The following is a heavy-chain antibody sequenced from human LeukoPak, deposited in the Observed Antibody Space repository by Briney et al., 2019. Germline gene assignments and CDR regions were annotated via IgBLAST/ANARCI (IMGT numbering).Heavy chain of an antibody. CDR1: GFTFSDHY. Sequence: GGSLRLSCAASGFTFSDHYMDWVRQAPGKGLEWVGRTRNKANSYTTEYAASVKGRFTISRDDSKNSLYLQMNSLKTEDTAVYYCARDSPGGSDSSGRGTYFDYWGQGTLVTVSS. D-gene: IGHD3-22*01. CDR3: ARDSPGGSDSSGRGTYFDY. CDR2: TRNKANSYTT. J-gene: IGHJ4*02. V-gene: IGHV3-72*01.